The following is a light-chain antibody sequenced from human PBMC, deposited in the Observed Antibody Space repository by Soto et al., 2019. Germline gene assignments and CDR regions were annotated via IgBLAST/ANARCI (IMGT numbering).Light chain of an antibody. J-gene: IGKJ1*01. CDR1: QSISSW. Sequence: DIQMTQSPSTLSVSVGDRVTITCRASQSISSWLAWYQQKPGTAPKLLIYKASTLQSGVPSRFSGSGSGTEFTLTISSLQPEDSATYYCQQYNDNWTFSQGTKVEIK. CDR2: KAS. V-gene: IGKV1-5*03. CDR3: QQYNDNWT.